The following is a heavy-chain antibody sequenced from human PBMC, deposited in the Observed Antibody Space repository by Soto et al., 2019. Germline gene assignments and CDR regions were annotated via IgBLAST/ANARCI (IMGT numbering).Heavy chain of an antibody. Sequence: QVHLVQSGAEVRRPGAAVKVSCQASGYTSPIYDIEWVRQATGQRLEWMGWMNPKKGNRYPAPKFQGRLTMTWNTSTSTAYSQPTNLRSDDTAVYYCANYRISSPEGFDVWGQGTLVTVS. CDR2: MNPKKGNR. D-gene: IGHD3-10*01. J-gene: IGHJ3*01. CDR1: GYTSPIYD. CDR3: ANYRISSPEGFDV. V-gene: IGHV1-8*01.